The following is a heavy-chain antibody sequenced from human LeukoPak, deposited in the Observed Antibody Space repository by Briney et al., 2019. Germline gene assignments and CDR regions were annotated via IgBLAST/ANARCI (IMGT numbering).Heavy chain of an antibody. CDR3: ARSTPDYYYMDV. CDR2: IYSGGST. CDR1: GFTVSSNY. V-gene: IGHV3-66*02. J-gene: IGHJ6*03. Sequence: GGSLRLSCAASGFTVSSNYMSWVRQAPGKGLEWVSVIYSGGSTYYADSVKGRFTISRDNSKNTLYLQMNSLRAEGTAVYYCARSTPDYYYMDVWGKGTTVTVSS.